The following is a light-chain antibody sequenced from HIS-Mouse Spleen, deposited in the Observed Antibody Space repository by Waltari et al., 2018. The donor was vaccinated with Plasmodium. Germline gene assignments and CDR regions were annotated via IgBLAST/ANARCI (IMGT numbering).Light chain of an antibody. CDR1: KLGDTY. V-gene: IGLV3-1*01. J-gene: IGLJ1*01. CDR2: QDS. Sequence: SYELTQPPSVSVSPGQTASITCSGVKLGDTYPSWYQQKPGQSPVLVSYQDSKRPSGIPERFSGSNSGNTATLTISGTQAMDEADYYCQAWDSSTDYVFGTGTKVTVL. CDR3: QAWDSSTDYV.